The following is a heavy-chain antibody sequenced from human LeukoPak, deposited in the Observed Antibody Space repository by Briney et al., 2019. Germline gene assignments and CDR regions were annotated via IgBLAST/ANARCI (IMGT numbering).Heavy chain of an antibody. CDR1: GFTFSSYA. J-gene: IGHJ4*02. D-gene: IGHD5-18*01. Sequence: PGGSLRLSCAASGFTFSSYAMRWVRQAPGKGLEWVAVISYDGSNKYYADSVKGRFTISRDNSKNTLYLQMSSLRAEDTAVYYCASTHPHSYGHYTFDYWGQGTLVTVSS. CDR2: ISYDGSNK. V-gene: IGHV3-30-3*01. CDR3: ASTHPHSYGHYTFDY.